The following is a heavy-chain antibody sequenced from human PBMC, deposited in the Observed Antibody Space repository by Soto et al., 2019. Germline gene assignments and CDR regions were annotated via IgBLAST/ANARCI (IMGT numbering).Heavy chain of an antibody. J-gene: IGHJ4*02. V-gene: IGHV3-21*01. CDR2: ISSSSSYI. CDR3: ARESVAVALGADY. D-gene: IGHD6-19*01. CDR1: GFTFSSYS. Sequence: GGSLRLSCAASGFTFSSYSMNWVRQAPGKGLEWVSSISSSSSYIYYADSVKGRFTISRDNAKNSLYLQMNSLRAEDTAVYYCARESVAVALGADYWGQGTLVTSPQ.